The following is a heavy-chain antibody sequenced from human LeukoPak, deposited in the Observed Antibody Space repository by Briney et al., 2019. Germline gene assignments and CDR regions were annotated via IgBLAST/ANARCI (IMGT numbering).Heavy chain of an antibody. J-gene: IGHJ5*02. D-gene: IGHD1-26*01. CDR2: FYYSGST. CDR3: ARDRSYIWFDP. CDR1: GGSVSSGRYY. Sequence: PSETLSLTCTVSGGSVSSGRYYWSWIRQAPGKGLEWIGYFYYSGSTNYNPSLKSRVTISVDTSKNQFSLKLSSVTAADTAVYYCARDRSYIWFDPWGQGTLVTVSS. V-gene: IGHV4-61*01.